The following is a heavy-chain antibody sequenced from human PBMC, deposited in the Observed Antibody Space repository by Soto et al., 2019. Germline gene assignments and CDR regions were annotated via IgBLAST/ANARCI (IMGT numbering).Heavy chain of an antibody. J-gene: IGHJ5*02. D-gene: IGHD2-21*02. CDR1: GGSISSSNW. CDR3: ARVNCGGDCYSEVNWFDP. Sequence: QVQLQESGPGLVKPSGTLSLTCAVSGGSISSSNWWSWIRQPPGKGLEWIGEIYHSGSTNYNPSLKSRVTISVDKSKNQFSLKLNSVTAADTAVYYCARVNCGGDCYSEVNWFDPWGQGTLVTVSS. CDR2: IYHSGST. V-gene: IGHV4-4*02.